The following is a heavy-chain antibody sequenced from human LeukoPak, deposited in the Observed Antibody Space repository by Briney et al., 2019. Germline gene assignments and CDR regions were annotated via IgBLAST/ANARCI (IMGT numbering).Heavy chain of an antibody. V-gene: IGHV4-59*03. CDR1: GGSFSPSH. J-gene: IGHJ4*02. D-gene: IGHD5-24*01. CDR2: ICESGNS. Sequence: PSETLSLTCSFSGGSFSPSHWSWIRQPPGKGLEWIGVICESGNSYHNPSLKSRATISVDTSKSQFSLKLSSLAAADTAVYYCATGRDPYKTGHWGQGTLVTVSS. CDR3: ATGRDPYKTGH.